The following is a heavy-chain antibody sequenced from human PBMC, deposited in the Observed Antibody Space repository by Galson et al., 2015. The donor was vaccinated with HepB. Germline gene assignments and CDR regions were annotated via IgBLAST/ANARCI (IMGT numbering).Heavy chain of an antibody. CDR3: ARVGAWGANFDY. CDR2: IIPIFGTA. Sequence: SVKVSCKASGGTFSSYAISWVRQAPGQGLEWMGGIIPIFGTANYAQKFQGRVTITADESTSTAYMELSSLRSEDTAVYYCARVGAWGANFDYWGQGTLVTVSS. V-gene: IGHV1-69*13. J-gene: IGHJ4*02. CDR1: GGTFSSYA. D-gene: IGHD3-16*01.